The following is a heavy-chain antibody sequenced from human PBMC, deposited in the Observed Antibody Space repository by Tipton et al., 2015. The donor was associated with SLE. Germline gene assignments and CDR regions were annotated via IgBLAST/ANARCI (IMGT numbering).Heavy chain of an antibody. Sequence: TLSLTCTVSGGPISSHYWSWIRQPPGKGLEWMGYIYYSGSTNYNPPLKSRVTISVDTSKNQFSLKLSSVTAADTAVYYCARGVLYFDYWGQGTLVTVSS. CDR3: ARGVLYFDY. D-gene: IGHD4/OR15-4a*01. CDR2: IYYSGST. J-gene: IGHJ4*02. CDR1: GGPISSHY. V-gene: IGHV4-59*11.